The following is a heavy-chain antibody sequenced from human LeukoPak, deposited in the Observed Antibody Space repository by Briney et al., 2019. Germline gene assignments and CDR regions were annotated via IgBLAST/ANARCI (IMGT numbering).Heavy chain of an antibody. CDR2: INHSGST. V-gene: IGHV4-34*01. CDR1: GGSFSTYY. Sequence: SETLSLTCAVYGGSFSTYYWSWIRQPPGKGLEWIGEINHSGSTNYNPSLKSRVTISVDTAKSQVSLKLISVTAADTAVYYCAREGSYYGSGSPPLDYWGQGNLVTVCS. D-gene: IGHD3-10*01. J-gene: IGHJ4*02. CDR3: AREGSYYGSGSPPLDY.